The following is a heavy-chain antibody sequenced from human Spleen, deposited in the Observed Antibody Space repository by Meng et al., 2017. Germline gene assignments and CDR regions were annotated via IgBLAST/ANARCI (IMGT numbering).Heavy chain of an antibody. J-gene: IGHJ4*02. CDR2: ISGYNGNT. V-gene: IGHV1-18*01. CDR3: ARDSHSGWELLVGLDY. CDR1: GYTFRSYG. Sequence: ASVKVSCKAYGYTFRSYGISWVRQAPGQGPEWMGWISGYNGNTKYAQKLQGRVTMTTDTSTSTAYMELRSLRSDDTAVYYCARDSHSGWELLVGLDYWGQGTLVTVSS. D-gene: IGHD1-26*01.